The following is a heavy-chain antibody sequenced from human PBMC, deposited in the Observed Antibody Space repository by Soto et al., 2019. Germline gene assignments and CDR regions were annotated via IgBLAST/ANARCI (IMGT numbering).Heavy chain of an antibody. J-gene: IGHJ3*02. D-gene: IGHD4-4*01. CDR1: AGFLSTCCYH. Sequence: TPEDLFHSKSVSAGFLSTCCYHLSWIRQPTGKGLEWIGYIYYSGSTNYNPSLKSRVTISVDTSKNQFSLKLSSVTAADTVLYYCARWADYTDAFDIWCQGTMIT. CDR3: ARWADYTDAFDI. CDR2: IYYSGST. V-gene: IGHV4-61*01.